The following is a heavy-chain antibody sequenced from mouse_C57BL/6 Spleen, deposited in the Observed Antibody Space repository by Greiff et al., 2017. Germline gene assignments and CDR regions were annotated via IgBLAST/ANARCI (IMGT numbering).Heavy chain of an antibody. V-gene: IGHV1-55*01. CDR1: GYTFTSYW. CDR2: IYPGSGST. CDR3: AREDYDRGFAY. J-gene: IGHJ3*01. Sequence: QVHVKQPGAELVKPGASVKMSCKASGYTFTSYWITWVKQRPGQGLEWIGDIYPGSGSTNYNEKFKSKATLTVDTSSSTAYMQLSSLTSEDSAVYYCAREDYDRGFAYWGQGTLVTVSA. D-gene: IGHD2-4*01.